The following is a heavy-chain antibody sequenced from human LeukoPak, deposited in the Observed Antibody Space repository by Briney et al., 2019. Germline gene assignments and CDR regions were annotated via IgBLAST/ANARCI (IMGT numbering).Heavy chain of an antibody. J-gene: IGHJ5*02. V-gene: IGHV4-59*11. CDR2: IYYSGST. Sequence: SETLSLTCTVSGGSISSHYWSWIRQPPGKGLEWIGYIYYSGSTNYNPSLKSRVTISVDTSKNQFSLKLSSVTAADTAVYYCARGMTYSSSRVDPWGQGTLVTVSS. CDR1: GGSISSHY. CDR3: ARGMTYSSSRVDP. D-gene: IGHD6-6*01.